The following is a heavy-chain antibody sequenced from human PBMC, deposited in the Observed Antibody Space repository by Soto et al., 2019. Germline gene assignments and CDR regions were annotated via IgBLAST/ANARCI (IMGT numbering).Heavy chain of an antibody. CDR3: ARGSLYYDFWSGYYQVGDFDY. Sequence: QVQLVQSGAEVKKPGASVKVSCKASGYTFTSYAMHWVRQAPGQRLEWMGWINAGNGNTKYSQKCQGRVRINRNKTASTAYKELSSLRSKDTAVYYCARGSLYYDFWSGYYQVGDFDYWGQGTLVNVSS. J-gene: IGHJ4*02. V-gene: IGHV1-3*01. CDR2: INAGNGNT. D-gene: IGHD3-3*01. CDR1: GYTFTSYA.